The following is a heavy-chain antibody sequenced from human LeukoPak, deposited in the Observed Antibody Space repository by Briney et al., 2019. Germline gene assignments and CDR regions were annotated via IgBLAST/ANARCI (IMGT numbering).Heavy chain of an antibody. D-gene: IGHD3-22*01. Sequence: GGSLRLSCAASGFTFSTYAMSWVRQAPGKGLEWVSCMCISPHTPSSADSVNARFPIPSDNSTNTLYLQINSLRAEDTALYYCGMKSFNDYYYFWGQGTLVTVSS. CDR1: GFTFSTYA. CDR3: GMKSFNDYYYF. CDR2: MCISPHTP. V-gene: IGHV3-23*01. J-gene: IGHJ4*02.